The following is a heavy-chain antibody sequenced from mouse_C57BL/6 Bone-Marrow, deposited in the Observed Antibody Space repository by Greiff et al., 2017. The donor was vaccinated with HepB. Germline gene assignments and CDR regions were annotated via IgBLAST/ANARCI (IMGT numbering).Heavy chain of an antibody. CDR2: IYPGSGNT. D-gene: IGHD1-1*01. CDR3: SRRRNYYVSSLHFDY. Sequence: VQLQQSGAELVRPGASVKLSCKASGYTFTDYYINWVKQRPGQGLEWIARIYPGSGNTYYNEKFKGKATLTAEKSSSTASMQLNSLTSEDSAVYFCSRRRNYYVSSLHFDYWGQGTTLTVSS. CDR1: GYTFTDYY. V-gene: IGHV1-76*01. J-gene: IGHJ2*01.